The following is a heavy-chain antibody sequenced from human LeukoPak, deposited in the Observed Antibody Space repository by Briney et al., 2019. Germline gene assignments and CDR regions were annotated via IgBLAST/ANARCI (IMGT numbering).Heavy chain of an antibody. CDR1: GGTFSSYA. CDR2: IIPIFGIA. V-gene: IGHV1-69*04. D-gene: IGHD3-22*01. Sequence: ASVKVSCKASGGTFSSYAISWVRQAPGQGLEWMGRIIPIFGIANYAQKFQGRVTITADKSTSTAYMELSSLRSEDTAVYYCGGEEVSPMYYDSSGYGSGYWGQGTLVTVSS. J-gene: IGHJ4*02. CDR3: GGEEVSPMYYDSSGYGSGY.